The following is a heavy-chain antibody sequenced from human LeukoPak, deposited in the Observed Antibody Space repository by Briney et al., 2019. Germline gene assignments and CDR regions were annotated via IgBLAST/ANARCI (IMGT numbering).Heavy chain of an antibody. CDR1: GFTFSSYA. CDR3: ASSEHWLSYSDY. CDR2: ITASGGAT. D-gene: IGHD6-19*01. Sequence: GRSLRLSCSASGFTFSSYAMSWVRQAPGKGLEWVSAITASGGATLYADSVKGRFTISRDNSKNTLYLQMNSLRAKDTAVYYCASSEHWLSYSDYWGQGTPVAVS. J-gene: IGHJ4*02. V-gene: IGHV3-23*01.